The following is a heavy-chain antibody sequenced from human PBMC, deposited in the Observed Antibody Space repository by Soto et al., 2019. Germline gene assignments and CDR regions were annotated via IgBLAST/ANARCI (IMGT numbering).Heavy chain of an antibody. J-gene: IGHJ5*02. D-gene: IGHD6-19*01. CDR3: ARGLVLSDWFDP. CDR1: GASISNHY. V-gene: IGHV4-59*11. CDR2: VSNTGIT. Sequence: PSETLSLTCTVSGASISNHYWSWIRQSPGKGLEWIGYVSNTGITSYSRSIQGRVTISVDTSKNQFSLKLSSVTAADTAVYYCARGLVLSDWFDPWGQGTLVTVSS.